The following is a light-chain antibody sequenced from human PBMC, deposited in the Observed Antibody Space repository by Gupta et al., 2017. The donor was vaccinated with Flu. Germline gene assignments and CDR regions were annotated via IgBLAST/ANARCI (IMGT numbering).Light chain of an antibody. CDR2: GAS. CDR3: QQYGSSLPVYS. Sequence: EIVLTQSPGTLSLSPGERATLSCRASQSVSSSYLAWYQQKPGQAPRLLIYGASSRATGIPDRFSGSGSGTDFXLTISRXEPEDFAVYYCQQYGSSLPVYSFGXGTKLEIK. CDR1: QSVSSSY. J-gene: IGKJ2*03. V-gene: IGKV3-20*01.